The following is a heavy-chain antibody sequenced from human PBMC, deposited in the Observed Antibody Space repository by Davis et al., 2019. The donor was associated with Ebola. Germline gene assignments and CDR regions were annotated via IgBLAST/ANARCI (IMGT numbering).Heavy chain of an antibody. CDR2: INPNSGGT. D-gene: IGHD4-23*01. CDR3: ARGCRATVLMGEWYFDL. CDR1: GYTFTGYY. J-gene: IGHJ2*01. V-gene: IGHV1-2*04. Sequence: ASVKVSCKASGYTFTGYYMHWVRQAPGQGLEWMGWINPNSGGTNYAQKFQDWVTMTRDTSISTAYMDVSRLTSDDTAVYYCARGCRATVLMGEWYFDLWGRGTLVTVSS.